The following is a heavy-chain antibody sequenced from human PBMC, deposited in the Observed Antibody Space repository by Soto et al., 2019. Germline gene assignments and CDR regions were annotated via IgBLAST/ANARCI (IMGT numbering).Heavy chain of an antibody. CDR3: AHRVLRTVFGLVTTTAIYFDF. J-gene: IGHJ4*02. D-gene: IGHD3-3*01. Sequence: QITLNESGPPVVRPTETLTLTCRFSGFSLTTSGVGVGWIRQSPGKAPEWLALIYWEDDKRYSASLKSRLTITKDTSKNQVVLTVSDLDPTDTATYYCAHRVLRTVFGLVTTTAIYFDFWGQGTPVAVSS. V-gene: IGHV2-5*02. CDR1: GFSLTTSGVG. CDR2: IYWEDDK.